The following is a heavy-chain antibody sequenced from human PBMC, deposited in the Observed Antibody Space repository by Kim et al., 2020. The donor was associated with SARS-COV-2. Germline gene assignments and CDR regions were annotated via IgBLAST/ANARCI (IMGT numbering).Heavy chain of an antibody. Sequence: ASVKVSCKASGYTFTSYGISWVRQAPGQGLEWMGWISAYNGNTNYAQKLQGRVTMTTDTSTSTAYMELRSLRSDDTAVYYCARGFNYYDSSGYYYVGGDYWGQGTLVTVSS. CDR2: ISAYNGNT. D-gene: IGHD3-22*01. J-gene: IGHJ4*02. V-gene: IGHV1-18*01. CDR3: ARGFNYYDSSGYYYVGGDY. CDR1: GYTFTSYG.